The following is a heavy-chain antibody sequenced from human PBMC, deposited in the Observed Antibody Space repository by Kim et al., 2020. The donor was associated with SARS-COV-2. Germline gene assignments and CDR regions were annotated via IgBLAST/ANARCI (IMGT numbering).Heavy chain of an antibody. Sequence: GGSLRLSCAASGFTFSSYAMSWVRQAPGKGLEWVSAISGSGGSTYYADSVKGRFTISRDNSKNTLYLQMNSLRAEDTAVYYCAKALMTMIVVVITIPGRVHYLDYWGQGTLVTVSS. CDR3: AKALMTMIVVVITIPGRVHYLDY. CDR2: ISGSGGST. CDR1: GFTFSSYA. J-gene: IGHJ4*02. V-gene: IGHV3-23*01. D-gene: IGHD3-22*01.